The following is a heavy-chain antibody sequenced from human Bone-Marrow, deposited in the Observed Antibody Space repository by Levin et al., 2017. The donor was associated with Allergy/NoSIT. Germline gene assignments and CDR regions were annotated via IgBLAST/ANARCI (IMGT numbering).Heavy chain of an antibody. Sequence: PGGSLRLSCAASGFIFSRYSMKWVRQAPGKGLEWVSHISSSSRTTYYADSARGRFTISRDNAKNSLYLQVNSLRVEDTAVYYCARGTQEGDGYNSAGSGDYFDSWGQGILVTVSS. CDR3: ARGTQEGDGYNSAGSGDYFDS. CDR1: GFIFSRYS. CDR2: ISSSSRTT. V-gene: IGHV3-48*04. D-gene: IGHD5-24*01. J-gene: IGHJ4*02.